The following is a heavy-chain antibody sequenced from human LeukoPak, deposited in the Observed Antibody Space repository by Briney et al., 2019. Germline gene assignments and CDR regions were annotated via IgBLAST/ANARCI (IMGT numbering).Heavy chain of an antibody. J-gene: IGHJ4*02. Sequence: PGGSLRLSCAASGFTFSTYWMHWVRQGPGKGLVWVSRINSDGSSTTYADSVKGRFTISRDNAKNTLYLQMNSLRAEDTAVYYCARELTYAQHYSSGWSLGYWGQGTLVTVSS. CDR2: INSDGSST. D-gene: IGHD6-19*01. CDR3: ARELTYAQHYSSGWSLGY. CDR1: GFTFSTYW. V-gene: IGHV3-74*01.